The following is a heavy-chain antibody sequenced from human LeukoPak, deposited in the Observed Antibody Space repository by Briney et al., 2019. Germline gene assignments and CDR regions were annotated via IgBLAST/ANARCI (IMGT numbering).Heavy chain of an antibody. Sequence: GASVKVSCKASGYTFTVYYMHWVRQAPGQGLEWMGWINPNSGGTNYAQKFQGRVTMTRDTSISTAYMELSRLRSDDTAVYYCAVDVGSVSLDYFDYWGQGTLVTVSS. D-gene: IGHD1-26*01. CDR2: INPNSGGT. CDR3: AVDVGSVSLDYFDY. CDR1: GYTFTVYY. J-gene: IGHJ4*02. V-gene: IGHV1-2*02.